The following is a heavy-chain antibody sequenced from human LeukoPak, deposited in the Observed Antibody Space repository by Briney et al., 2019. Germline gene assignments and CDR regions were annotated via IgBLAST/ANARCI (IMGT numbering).Heavy chain of an antibody. V-gene: IGHV1-69*04. CDR2: IIPILGIA. D-gene: IGHD2-15*01. CDR3: AEEEGLVDY. J-gene: IGHJ4*02. CDR1: GYTFTSYA. Sequence: GASVKVSCKASGYTFTSYAISWVRQAPGQGLEWMGRIIPILGIANYAQKFQGRVTITADKSTSTAYMELSSLRSEDTAVYYCAEEEGLVDYWGQGTLVTVSS.